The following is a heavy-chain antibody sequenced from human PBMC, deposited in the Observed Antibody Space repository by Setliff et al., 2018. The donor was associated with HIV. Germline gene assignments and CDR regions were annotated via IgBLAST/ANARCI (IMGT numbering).Heavy chain of an antibody. J-gene: IGHJ4*02. V-gene: IGHV4-61*09. CDR1: GGSISSGSYY. CDR3: ASYGDYTNY. D-gene: IGHD4-17*01. CDR2: IYTSGNT. Sequence: PSETLSLTCTVSGGSISSGSYYWSWIRQPAGKGLEWIGHIYTSGNTNHNPSLKSRVTISVDTSENQFSLKLSSVTAADTAVYYCASYGDYTNYWGQGTLVTVSS.